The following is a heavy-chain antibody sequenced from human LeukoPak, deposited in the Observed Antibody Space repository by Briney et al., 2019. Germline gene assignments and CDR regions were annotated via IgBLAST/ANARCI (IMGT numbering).Heavy chain of an antibody. CDR2: IYYSGST. D-gene: IGHD1-14*01. CDR1: GVSISSYY. CDR3: ARALQWATGAFDI. J-gene: IGHJ3*02. V-gene: IGHV4-59*01. Sequence: PSETLSLTCTVSGVSISSYYWSWLRQPPGKGLEWVGYIYYSGSTNYNPSLKSRVTISVETSKNQFSLKLSSVTAADTAVYYCARALQWATGAFDIWGQGTMVTVSS.